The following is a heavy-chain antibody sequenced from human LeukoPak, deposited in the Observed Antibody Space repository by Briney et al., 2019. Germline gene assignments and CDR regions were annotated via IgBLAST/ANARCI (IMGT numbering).Heavy chain of an antibody. CDR3: ARLVGATTGSFDY. CDR2: IYYSGST. CDR1: GGSISSYY. J-gene: IGHJ4*02. D-gene: IGHD1-26*01. V-gene: IGHV4-59*01. Sequence: SETLSLTCTVSGGSISSYYWSWIRQPPGKGLEWIGYIYYSGSTNYNPSLKSRVTISVDTSKNQFPLKLSSVTAADTAVYYCARLVGATTGSFDYWGQGTLVTVSS.